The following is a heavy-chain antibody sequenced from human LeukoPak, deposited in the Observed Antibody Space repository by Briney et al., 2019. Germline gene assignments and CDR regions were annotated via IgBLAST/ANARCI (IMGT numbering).Heavy chain of an antibody. CDR2: IYHSGST. Sequence: KPSGTLSLTCAVSGGSISSSNWWSWVRQPPGKGLEWIGEIYHSGSTNYNPSLKSRVTTSVDKSKNQFSLKLSSVTAADTAVYYCARDLWGGKGLFDYWGQGTLVTVSS. CDR1: GGSISSSNW. CDR3: ARDLWGGKGLFDY. V-gene: IGHV4-4*02. D-gene: IGHD3-3*01. J-gene: IGHJ4*02.